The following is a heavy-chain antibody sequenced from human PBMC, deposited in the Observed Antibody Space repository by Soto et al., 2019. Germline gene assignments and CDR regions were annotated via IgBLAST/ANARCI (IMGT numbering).Heavy chain of an antibody. CDR3: ARRNWPSIAAAEY. CDR2: LYPGDYET. D-gene: IGHD6-13*01. CDR1: GYRFTSYW. V-gene: IGHV5-51*01. Sequence: GESLKISCKGFGYRFTSYWIGWVRQMPGKGLEWMGILYPGDYETRLSSAFQGQVTISADKSISTAYLQWSSLNASDTAMYHWARRNWPSIAAAEYWGQGTLVTVSS. J-gene: IGHJ4*02.